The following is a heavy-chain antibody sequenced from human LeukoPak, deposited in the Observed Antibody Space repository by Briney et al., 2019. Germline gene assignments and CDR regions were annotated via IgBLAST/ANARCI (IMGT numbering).Heavy chain of an antibody. Sequence: SETLSLTCGVSGYSISSGYYWGWIRHPPGKGLEWIGSIYHSGSTYYNASLKSRVTISVDTSKNQFSLELSSVTAADTAVYYCARDRDSNGWTVAFDFWGQGTMVTVSS. CDR1: GYSISSGYY. J-gene: IGHJ3*01. CDR3: ARDRDSNGWTVAFDF. D-gene: IGHD6-19*01. CDR2: IYHSGST. V-gene: IGHV4-38-2*02.